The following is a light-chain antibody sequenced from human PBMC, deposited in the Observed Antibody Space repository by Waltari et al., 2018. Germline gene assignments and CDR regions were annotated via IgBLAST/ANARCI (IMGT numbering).Light chain of an antibody. CDR3: QQYGSSPLT. Sequence: EIVLTQSPGTLSLSPGEGATLSCRASQSVSSTHLAWYQQKPGQAPRLLIYGASSRAIGIPDRFSGSGSGTDFTLTINRLEPEDVAMYYCQQYGSSPLTFGGGTKVEIK. J-gene: IGKJ4*01. V-gene: IGKV3-20*01. CDR2: GAS. CDR1: QSVSSTH.